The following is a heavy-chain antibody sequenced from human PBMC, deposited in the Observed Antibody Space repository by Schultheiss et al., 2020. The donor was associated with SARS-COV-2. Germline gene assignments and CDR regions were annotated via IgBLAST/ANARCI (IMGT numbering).Heavy chain of an antibody. D-gene: IGHD4-23*01. CDR3: ARDPMLTTVDYYYYGMDV. CDR1: GFTFSSYG. CDR2: IWYDGSNK. J-gene: IGHJ6*02. V-gene: IGHV3-30*19. Sequence: GESLKISCAASGFTFSSYGMHWVRQAPGKGLEWVAVIWYDGSNKYYADSVKGRFTISRDNSKNTLYLQMNSLRAEDTAVYYCARDPMLTTVDYYYYGMDVWGQGTTVTVSS.